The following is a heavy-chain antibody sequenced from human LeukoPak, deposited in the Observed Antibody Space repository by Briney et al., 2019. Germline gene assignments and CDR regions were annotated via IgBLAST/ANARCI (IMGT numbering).Heavy chain of an antibody. J-gene: IGHJ4*02. CDR3: ARVMLDGYNSGFDY. Sequence: PGGSLRLSCAASGFTFSSYAMHWVRQAPGKGLEYVSAISSNGGSTYYANSVKGRFTISRDNSKNTLYLQIGSLRAEDMAVYYCARVMLDGYNSGFDYWGQGTLVTVSS. V-gene: IGHV3-64*01. CDR2: ISSNGGST. CDR1: GFTFSSYA. D-gene: IGHD5-24*01.